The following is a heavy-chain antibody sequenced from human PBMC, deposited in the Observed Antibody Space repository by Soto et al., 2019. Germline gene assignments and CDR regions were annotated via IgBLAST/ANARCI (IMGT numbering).Heavy chain of an antibody. CDR1: GYSFTSYW. J-gene: IGHJ4*02. Sequence: GESLKISCRGSGYSFTSYWIGWVRLMPGKGLEGMGIIYPGDSDTRYSPSFQGQVTISADKSISTAYLQWSSLKASDTAMYYCVIVGTVHTAMVTFVYSGQGTLVTVSS. CDR3: VIVGTVHTAMVTFVY. D-gene: IGHD5-18*01. CDR2: IYPGDSDT. V-gene: IGHV5-51*01.